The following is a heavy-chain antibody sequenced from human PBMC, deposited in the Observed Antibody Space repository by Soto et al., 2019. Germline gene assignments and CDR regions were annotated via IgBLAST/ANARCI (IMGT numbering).Heavy chain of an antibody. CDR2: ITPIFGTA. D-gene: IGHD6-13*01. J-gene: IGHJ6*02. V-gene: IGHV1-69*13. CDR3: ARAYSSSWSDAYYYYYGMDV. CDR1: GGTFSSYA. Sequence: VASVKVSCKASGGTFSSYAISWVRQAPGQGLEWMGGITPIFGTANYAQKFQGRVTITADESTSTAYMELSSLRSEDTAVYYCARAYSSSWSDAYYYYYGMDVWGQGTTVTVSS.